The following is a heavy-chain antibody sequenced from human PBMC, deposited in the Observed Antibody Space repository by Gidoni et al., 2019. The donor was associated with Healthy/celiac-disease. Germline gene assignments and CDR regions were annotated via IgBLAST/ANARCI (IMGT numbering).Heavy chain of an antibody. V-gene: IGHV1-69*06. CDR1: GGTFSSYA. CDR3: ARDLLLWFGELLPPKEDNWFDP. J-gene: IGHJ5*02. CDR2: RIPIFGTA. Sequence: QVQLVQSGAEVKKPGSSVKVSCKASGGTFSSYAISWVRQAPGQGLEWMGGRIPIFGTANYAQKFQGRVTITADKSTSTAYMELSSLRSEDTAVYYCARDLLLWFGELLPPKEDNWFDPWGQGTLVTVSS. D-gene: IGHD3-10*01.